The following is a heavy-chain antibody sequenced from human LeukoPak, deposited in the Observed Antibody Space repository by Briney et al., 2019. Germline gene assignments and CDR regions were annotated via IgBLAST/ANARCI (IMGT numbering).Heavy chain of an antibody. CDR2: INPSVGST. CDR3: AKGYCTGASCYVLDS. CDR1: GYDFTTKY. J-gene: IGHJ4*02. D-gene: IGHD2-15*01. V-gene: IGHV1-46*01. Sequence: ASVKVSCKASGYDFTTKYIHWVRQAPGQGLEWMGTINPSVGSTTYGQRFQGRVTMTRDTSTTTVYMDLSSLTSEDTAIYYCAKGYCTGASCYVLDSWGQGTLVTVSS.